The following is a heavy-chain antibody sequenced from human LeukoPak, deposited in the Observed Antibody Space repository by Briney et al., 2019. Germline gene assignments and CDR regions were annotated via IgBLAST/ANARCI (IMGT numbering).Heavy chain of an antibody. J-gene: IGHJ6*02. CDR2: IYYSGST. CDR3: ASRPYYHYGMDV. CDR1: GSSISSYY. Sequence: SETLSLTCTVSGSSISSYYWSWSRQPPGKGLEWIGYIYYSGSTNYNPSLKSRVTISVDTSKNQFSLKLSSVTAADTAVYYCASRPYYHYGMDVWGQGTTVTVSS. V-gene: IGHV4-59*01.